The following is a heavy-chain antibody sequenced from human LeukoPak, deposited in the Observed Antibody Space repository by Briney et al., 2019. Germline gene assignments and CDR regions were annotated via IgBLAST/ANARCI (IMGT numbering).Heavy chain of an antibody. V-gene: IGHV4-59*12. CDR3: ARGSLALYYYYYGMDV. J-gene: IGHJ6*02. D-gene: IGHD6-13*01. CDR2: IYYSGST. CDR1: GGSISSYY. Sequence: PSETLSLTCTVSGGSISSYYWSWIRQPPGKGLEWIGYIYYSGSTNYNPSLKSRVTISVDTSKNQFSLKLSSVTAADTAVYYCARGSLALYYYYYGMDVWGQGTTVTVSS.